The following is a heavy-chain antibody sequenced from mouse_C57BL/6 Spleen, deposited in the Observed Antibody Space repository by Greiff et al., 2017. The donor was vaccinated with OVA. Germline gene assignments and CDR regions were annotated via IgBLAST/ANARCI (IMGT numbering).Heavy chain of an antibody. CDR3: ARGARRAMDY. Sequence: QVQLQQPGAELVKPGASVKLSCKASGYTFTSYWMQWVNQRPGQGLEWIGEIDPSDSYTNYNQKFKGKATLTVDTSSSTAYMQLSSLTSEDSAVYYCARGARRAMDYWGQGTSVTVSS. CDR1: GYTFTSYW. J-gene: IGHJ4*01. CDR2: IDPSDSYT. V-gene: IGHV1-50*01.